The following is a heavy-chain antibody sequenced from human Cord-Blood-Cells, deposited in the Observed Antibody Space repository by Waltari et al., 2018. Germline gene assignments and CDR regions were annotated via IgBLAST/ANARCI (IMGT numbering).Heavy chain of an antibody. J-gene: IGHJ3*02. CDR2: IKHSGST. CDR3: AREVVVAATPGGAFDI. D-gene: IGHD2-15*01. V-gene: IGHV4-34*01. Sequence: QVQLQQWGAGLLKPSETLSLTCAVYGGSFSGYYWSWIRQPPGKGLEWIGEIKHSGSTNYNPSLKSRVTISVDTSKNQFSLKLSSVTAADTAVYYCAREVVVAATPGGAFDIWGQGTMVTVSS. CDR1: GGSFSGYY.